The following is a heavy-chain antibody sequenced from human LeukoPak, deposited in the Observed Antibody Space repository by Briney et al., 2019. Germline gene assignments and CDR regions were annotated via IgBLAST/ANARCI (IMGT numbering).Heavy chain of an antibody. J-gene: IGHJ6*03. Sequence: PGGSLRLSCAASGFTFSNYGMHWVRQAPGKGPEWVAVIWYDGDRKFYADSVKGRFTISRDNSKNTLYLEMNSLGVDDTAVYYCAKTNSAANYYYYYMDVWGKGTTVTVSS. D-gene: IGHD2-15*01. CDR1: GFTFSNYG. CDR3: AKTNSAANYYYYYMDV. CDR2: IWYDGDRK. V-gene: IGHV3-33*06.